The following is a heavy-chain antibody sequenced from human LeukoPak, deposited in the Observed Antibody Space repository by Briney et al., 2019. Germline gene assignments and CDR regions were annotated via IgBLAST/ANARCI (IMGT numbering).Heavy chain of an antibody. Sequence: GRSLRLSCAASGFTFSSYAMHWVRQAPGKGLEWVAVISYDGSNKYYADSVKGRFTISRDNSKNTLYLQMNSLRAEDTAVYYCASLAVAGTNFGYWGQGTLVTVSS. V-gene: IGHV3-30*01. CDR2: ISYDGSNK. CDR1: GFTFSSYA. D-gene: IGHD6-19*01. J-gene: IGHJ4*02. CDR3: ASLAVAGTNFGY.